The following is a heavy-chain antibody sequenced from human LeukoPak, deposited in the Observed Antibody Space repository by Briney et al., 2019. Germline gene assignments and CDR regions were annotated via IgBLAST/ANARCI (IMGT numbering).Heavy chain of an antibody. CDR2: IRNDGTNK. J-gene: IGHJ4*02. Sequence: GGSLRLSCEASGFSFSNYGIRWVRQAPGKGLEWVAFIRNDGTNKYYADSVKGRFTISRDNSKNTMYLQMNSLRVEDTAVFYCAKDRSSSWSGGDYWGQGTLVTVSS. CDR3: AKDRSSSWSGGDY. V-gene: IGHV3-30*02. D-gene: IGHD6-13*01. CDR1: GFSFSNYG.